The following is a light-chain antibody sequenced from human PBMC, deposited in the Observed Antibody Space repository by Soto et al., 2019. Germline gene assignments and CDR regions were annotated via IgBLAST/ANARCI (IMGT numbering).Light chain of an antibody. J-gene: IGKJ4*01. CDR1: QHISNY. V-gene: IGKV1D-12*01. Sequence: IQMTQSPSSVSASVGDRVTITCRASQHISNYLAWYQQKPGEAPKVLIYGAFTLQTGVASRFSGSGSGTYFILTISSLQPEDFATYYCQQTNSFPLTFGGGTKVEIK. CDR2: GAF. CDR3: QQTNSFPLT.